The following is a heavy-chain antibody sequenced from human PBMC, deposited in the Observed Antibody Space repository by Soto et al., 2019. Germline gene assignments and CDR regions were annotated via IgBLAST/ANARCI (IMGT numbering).Heavy chain of an antibody. V-gene: IGHV3-30*18. CDR1: GFTFSSYC. CDR2: ISYDGSNK. D-gene: IGHD6-13*01. J-gene: IGHJ6*02. Sequence: PVGSLRLSCAASGFTFSSYCMHWVRQAPGKGLEWVAVISYDGSNKYYADSVKGRFTISRDNSKNTLYLQMNSLRAEDTAVYYCAKDLVYQQLAIYGMDVWGQGTTVTVSS. CDR3: AKDLVYQQLAIYGMDV.